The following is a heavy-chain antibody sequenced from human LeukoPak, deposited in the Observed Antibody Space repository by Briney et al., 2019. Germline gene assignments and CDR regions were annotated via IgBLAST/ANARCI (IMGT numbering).Heavy chain of an antibody. V-gene: IGHV1-2*02. CDR2: ITPSGGT. CDR3: ARDRYGDGFAHFDY. J-gene: IGHJ4*02. D-gene: IGHD5-24*01. Sequence: GASVKVSCKASGYTFTSYAMHWVQQAPGQGLEWMGWITPSGGTNYPQKFQGRVAITRDTSITTAYMDLSRLTSDDTAVYYCARDRYGDGFAHFDYWGQGALVTVSS. CDR1: GYTFTSYA.